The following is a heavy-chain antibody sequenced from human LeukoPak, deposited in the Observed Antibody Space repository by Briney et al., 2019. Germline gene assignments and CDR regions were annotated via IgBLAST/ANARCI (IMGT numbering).Heavy chain of an antibody. CDR2: IYYSGST. V-gene: IGHV4-61*01. D-gene: IGHD6-13*01. CDR1: GYSISSGYY. Sequence: SETLSLTCTVSGYSISSGYYWGWIRQPPGKGLEWIGYIYYSGSTNYNPSLKSRVTISVDTSKNQLSLKLSSVTAADTAVYYCALLVRGGNFDYWGQGTLVTVSS. CDR3: ALLVRGGNFDY. J-gene: IGHJ4*02.